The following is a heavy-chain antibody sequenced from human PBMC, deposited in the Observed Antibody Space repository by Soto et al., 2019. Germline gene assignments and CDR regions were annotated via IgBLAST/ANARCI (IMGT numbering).Heavy chain of an antibody. Sequence: QVQLVQSGAEVKKPGSSVKVSCKASGGTFSSYAISWVRQAPGQGLEWMGGIIPIFGTANYAQKFQGRVTITADESTSTAYMELSSLRSEDTAVYYCARDQEDYDILTGYFLTGFDPWGQGTLVTVSA. D-gene: IGHD3-9*01. V-gene: IGHV1-69*01. CDR2: IIPIFGTA. CDR1: GGTFSSYA. J-gene: IGHJ5*02. CDR3: ARDQEDYDILTGYFLTGFDP.